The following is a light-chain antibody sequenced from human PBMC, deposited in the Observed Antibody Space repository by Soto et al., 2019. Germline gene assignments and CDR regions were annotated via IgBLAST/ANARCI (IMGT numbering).Light chain of an antibody. J-gene: IGKJ5*01. Sequence: DIQLTQSPSPLSASVGDRVAITCRASQSISSYLNWYQQEPGKAPKLLIYAASSLQSGVPSRFSGSGSGTDFTLTIRSLQPEDFATYYCKQSYSTPITFGQGTRLEIK. CDR1: QSISSY. CDR2: AAS. V-gene: IGKV1-39*01. CDR3: KQSYSTPIT.